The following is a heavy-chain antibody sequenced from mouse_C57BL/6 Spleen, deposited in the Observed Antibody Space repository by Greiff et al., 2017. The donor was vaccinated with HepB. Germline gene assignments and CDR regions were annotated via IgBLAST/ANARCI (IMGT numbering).Heavy chain of an antibody. CDR2: ISDGGSYT. V-gene: IGHV5-4*01. Sequence: EVQVVESGGGLVKPGGSLKLSCAASGFTFSSYAMSWVRQTPEKRLEWVATISDGGSYTYYPDNVKGRFTISRDNAKNNLYLQMSHLKSEDTAMYYCARDKGYDYDEDYLDYWGQGTTLTVSS. CDR3: ARDKGYDYDEDYLDY. D-gene: IGHD2-4*01. CDR1: GFTFSSYA. J-gene: IGHJ2*01.